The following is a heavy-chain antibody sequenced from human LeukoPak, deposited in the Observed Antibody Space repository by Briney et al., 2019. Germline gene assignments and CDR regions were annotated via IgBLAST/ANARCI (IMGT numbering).Heavy chain of an antibody. CDR2: IYTSGST. Sequence: PSETLSLTCTVSGGSISSGSYYWSWIRQPAGKGLEWIGRIYTSGSTNYNPSLKSRVTISVDTSKNQFSLKLSSVTAADTAFYYCARGRKGGSALWGQGTLVTVSS. CDR1: GGSISSGSYY. D-gene: IGHD3-10*01. CDR3: ARGRKGGSAL. J-gene: IGHJ4*02. V-gene: IGHV4-61*02.